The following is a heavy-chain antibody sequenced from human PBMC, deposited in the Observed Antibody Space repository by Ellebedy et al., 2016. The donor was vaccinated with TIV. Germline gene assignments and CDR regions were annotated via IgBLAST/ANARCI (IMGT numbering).Heavy chain of an antibody. D-gene: IGHD6-13*01. CDR2: MNPNSGNT. V-gene: IGHV1-8*03. CDR3: ARGEGYSSSWYPNWGY. Sequence: AASVKVSCKASGYTFTSYDINWVRQATGQGLEWMGWMNPNSGNTGYAQKFQGRVTITRNTSISTAYMELSSLRSEDTAVYYCARGEGYSSSWYPNWGYWGQGTLVTVSS. J-gene: IGHJ4*02. CDR1: GYTFTSYD.